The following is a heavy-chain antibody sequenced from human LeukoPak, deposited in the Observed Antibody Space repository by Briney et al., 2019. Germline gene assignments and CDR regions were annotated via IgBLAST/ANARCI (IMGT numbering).Heavy chain of an antibody. CDR3: ARDGGDGDKDAFDI. CDR2: IYHSGST. Sequence: KPSETLSLTCTVSGYSISSGYYWGWIRQPPGKGLEWIGSIYHSGSTYYNPSLKSRVTISVDTSKNQFSLKLSSVTAADTAVYYCARDGGDGDKDAFDIWGQGTMVTVSS. J-gene: IGHJ3*02. D-gene: IGHD2-21*02. CDR1: GYSISSGYY. V-gene: IGHV4-38-2*02.